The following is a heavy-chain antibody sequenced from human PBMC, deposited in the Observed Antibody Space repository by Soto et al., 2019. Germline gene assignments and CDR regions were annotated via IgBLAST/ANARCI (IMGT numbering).Heavy chain of an antibody. V-gene: IGHV4-4*02. J-gene: IGHJ6*02. CDR2: IYHSGST. Sequence: PSDTLSLSCAVHGGSINSSNWWSWVGQTPGKGLEWIGEIYHSGSTNYNPSLKSRVTISVDKSKNQFSLKLSSVTAADTAVYYCARTGAIMVRGQHXYYYGIDVWGQGTTVT. CDR3: ARTGAIMVRGQHXYYYGIDV. D-gene: IGHD3-10*01. CDR1: GGSINSSNW.